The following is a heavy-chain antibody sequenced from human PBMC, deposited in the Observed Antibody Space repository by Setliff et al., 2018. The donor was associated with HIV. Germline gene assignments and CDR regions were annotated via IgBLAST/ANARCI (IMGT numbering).Heavy chain of an antibody. CDR1: GGSISSSSYY. CDR2: IYYSGST. D-gene: IGHD2-2*01. J-gene: IGHJ4*02. CDR3: ARLQSYCSSTSCYRVGGIGY. Sequence: PSETLSLTCTVSGGSISSSSYYWGWIRQPPGKGLEWIGSIYYSGSTYYNPSLKSRVTISVDTSKNQFSLKLSSVTAADTAVYYCARLQSYCSSTSCYRVGGIGYWGQGTLVTVSS. V-gene: IGHV4-39*01.